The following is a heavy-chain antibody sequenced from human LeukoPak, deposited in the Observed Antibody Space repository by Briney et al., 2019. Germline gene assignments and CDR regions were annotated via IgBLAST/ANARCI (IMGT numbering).Heavy chain of an antibody. Sequence: GASVKVSCKASGGTFSSYAISWVRQAPGQGLEWMGGIIPIFGTANYAQKFQGRVTITADESTSTAYMELSSLRAEDTAVYYCAKGLITMSIVTIETSDYFDYWGQGTLVTVSS. V-gene: IGHV1-69*13. CDR3: AKGLITMSIVTIETSDYFDY. J-gene: IGHJ4*02. D-gene: IGHD3-22*01. CDR2: IIPIFGTA. CDR1: GGTFSSYA.